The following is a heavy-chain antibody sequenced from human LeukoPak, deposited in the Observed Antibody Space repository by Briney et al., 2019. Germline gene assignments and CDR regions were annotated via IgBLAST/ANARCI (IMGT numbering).Heavy chain of an antibody. V-gene: IGHV3-66*01. J-gene: IGHJ6*02. CDR3: ASRSLRSYYYGMDV. Sequence: GGSLRLSCAASGFTVSSNYMSWVRQAPGKGLEWDSVIYSGGSTYYADSVKGRFTISRDNSKNTLYLQMNSLRAEDTAVYYCASRSLRSYYYGMDVWGQGTTVTVSS. CDR2: IYSGGST. D-gene: IGHD5-12*01. CDR1: GFTVSSNY.